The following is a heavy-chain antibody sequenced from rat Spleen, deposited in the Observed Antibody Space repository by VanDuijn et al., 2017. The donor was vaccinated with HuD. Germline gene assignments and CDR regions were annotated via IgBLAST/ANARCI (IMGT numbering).Heavy chain of an antibody. Sequence: QVQLKESGPGLMQPSQTLSLTCTVSGFSLTNNGIHWVRQPPGKGPEWVGGIWGDGTTDYSSALKSRLSISRDTSKSQVFLKMNSLQTEDTAIYFCTTSRYGGSGYFDFWGPGIMVTVSS. J-gene: IGHJ1*01. D-gene: IGHD4-1*01. CDR2: IWGDGTT. CDR1: GFSLTNNG. V-gene: IGHV2-1*01. CDR3: TTSRYGGSGYFDF.